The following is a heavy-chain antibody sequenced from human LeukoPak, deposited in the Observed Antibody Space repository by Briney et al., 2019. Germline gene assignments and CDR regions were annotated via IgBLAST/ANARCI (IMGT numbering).Heavy chain of an antibody. V-gene: IGHV3-48*01. D-gene: IGHD3-3*01. CDR3: AKGAQYDFWSGYSLDY. Sequence: GGSLRLPCAASGFTFSSYSMNWVRQAPGKGLEWVSYISSSSSTIYYADSVKGRFTISRDNAKNSLYLQMNSLRAEDTAVYYCAKGAQYDFWSGYSLDYWGQGTLVTVSS. J-gene: IGHJ4*02. CDR1: GFTFSSYS. CDR2: ISSSSSTI.